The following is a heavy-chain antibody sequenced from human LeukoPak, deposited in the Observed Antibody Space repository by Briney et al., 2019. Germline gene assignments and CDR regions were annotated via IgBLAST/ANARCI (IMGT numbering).Heavy chain of an antibody. CDR1: GGSISSYY. CDR3: ARGRFWSALDAFDI. V-gene: IGHV4-4*09. J-gene: IGHJ3*02. Sequence: PSETLSLTCTVSGGSISSYYWSWIRQPPGKGREWIGYIYTSGSTNYNPSLKSRVTISVDTSKNQFSLKLSSVTAADTAVYYCARGRFWSALDAFDIWGQGTMVTVSS. D-gene: IGHD3-3*01. CDR2: IYTSGST.